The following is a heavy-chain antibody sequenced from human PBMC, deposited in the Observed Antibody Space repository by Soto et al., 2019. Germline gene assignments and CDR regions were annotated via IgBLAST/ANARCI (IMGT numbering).Heavy chain of an antibody. CDR3: ARARSIAALFENYYYYGMDV. Sequence: SQTLSLTCAISGDRVSSNSAAWNWIRQSPSRGLEWLGRTYYRSKWYNDYAVSVKSQITINPDTSKNQFSLQLNSVTPEDTAVYYCARARSIAALFENYYYYGMDVWGQGTTVTVSS. D-gene: IGHD6-6*01. CDR2: TYYRSKWYN. J-gene: IGHJ6*02. CDR1: GDRVSSNSAA. V-gene: IGHV6-1*01.